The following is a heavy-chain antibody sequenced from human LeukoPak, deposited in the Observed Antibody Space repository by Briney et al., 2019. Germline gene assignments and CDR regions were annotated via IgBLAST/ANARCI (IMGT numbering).Heavy chain of an antibody. CDR2: ISAYNGNT. Sequence: ASVKVSCKASVYTFTNYGISWVRQAPGQGLEWMGWISAYNGNTNYAQKLQGRVTMTTDTSTSTAYMELRSLRSDDTAVYFCARDRVAGSFSYYGMDVWGQGTTVTVSS. J-gene: IGHJ6*02. CDR3: ARDRVAGSFSYYGMDV. D-gene: IGHD6-19*01. CDR1: VYTFTNYG. V-gene: IGHV1-18*01.